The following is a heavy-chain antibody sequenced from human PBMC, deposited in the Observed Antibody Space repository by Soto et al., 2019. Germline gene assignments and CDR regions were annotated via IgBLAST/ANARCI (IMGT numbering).Heavy chain of an antibody. J-gene: IGHJ4*02. CDR1: GYSFTTYW. D-gene: IGHD3-10*01. Sequence: GESLKISCKGSGYSFTTYWIGWVRQMPGKGLEWMGIIYPGDSDTRYSPSFQGQVTISADKSISTAYLQWSSLKASDTAMYYCATETTHYYGAGSSGVHFDYWGQGTLVTVSS. V-gene: IGHV5-51*01. CDR2: IYPGDSDT. CDR3: ATETTHYYGAGSSGVHFDY.